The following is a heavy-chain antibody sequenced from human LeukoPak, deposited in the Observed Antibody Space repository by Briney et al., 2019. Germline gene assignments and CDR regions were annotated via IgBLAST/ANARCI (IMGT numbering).Heavy chain of an antibody. CDR3: AGASLYYDSSGQRTFDI. D-gene: IGHD3-22*01. CDR1: GGSISSYY. CDR2: IYYSGGT. J-gene: IGHJ3*02. V-gene: IGHV4-59*01. Sequence: SETLSLACTVSGGSISSYYWNWIRQPPGKGLEWIGYIYYSGGTNYNPSLKSRVTISLDTFKNQFSLKLSSVTAADTAVYYCAGASLYYDSSGQRTFDIWGQGTMVTVSS.